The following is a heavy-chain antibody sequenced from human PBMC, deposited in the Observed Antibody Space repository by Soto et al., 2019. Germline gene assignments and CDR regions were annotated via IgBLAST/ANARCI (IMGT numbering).Heavy chain of an antibody. CDR3: ARAIGPTLFDY. Sequence: GGSLRLSCSASGFTFSSYDMHWVRQGTGKGLEWVSAIGTTGDTYYAGSVRGRFTISRENAKNSLYLQMNSLGAGDTAIYFCARAIGPTLFDYWGQGTLVTVSS. CDR1: GFTFSSYD. V-gene: IGHV3-13*04. D-gene: IGHD3-22*01. J-gene: IGHJ4*02. CDR2: IGTTGDT.